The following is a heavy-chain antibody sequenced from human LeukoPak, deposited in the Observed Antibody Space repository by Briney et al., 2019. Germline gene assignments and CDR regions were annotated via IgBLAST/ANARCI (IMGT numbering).Heavy chain of an antibody. CDR3: ARDDPGDY. CDR2: IYGPGITI. V-gene: IGHV3-48*03. J-gene: IGHJ4*01. Sequence: PGGSLRLSCAASGFTFSHYEMNWVRQAPGKGPEWVSYIYGPGITIYYAESVKGRFTISRDNGKNLLYLQMNSLRAEDTAIYYCARDDPGDYWGHGTLVTVSS. CDR1: GFTFSHYE.